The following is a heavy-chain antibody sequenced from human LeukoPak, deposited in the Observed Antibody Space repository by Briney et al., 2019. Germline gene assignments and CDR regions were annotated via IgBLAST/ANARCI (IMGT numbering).Heavy chain of an antibody. CDR2: ISYDGSNK. CDR1: GFTFSSYA. D-gene: IGHD6-13*01. Sequence: GGSLRLSCAASGFTFSSYAMHWVRQAPGKGLEWVAVISYDGSNKYYADSVKGRFTISRDNSKNTLYLQMNSLRAEDTAVYYCARDVMSDQQPGDGRDYWGQGTLVTVSS. CDR3: ARDVMSDQQPGDGRDY. V-gene: IGHV3-30*04. J-gene: IGHJ4*02.